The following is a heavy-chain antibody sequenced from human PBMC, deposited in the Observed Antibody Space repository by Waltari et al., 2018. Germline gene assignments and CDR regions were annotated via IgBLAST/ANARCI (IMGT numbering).Heavy chain of an antibody. J-gene: IGHJ4*02. D-gene: IGHD5-12*01. CDR2: IYYSGST. Sequence: QVQLQESGPGLVKPSETLSLTCTVSGGSISSYYWSWIRQPPGKGLEWIGYIYYSGSTNYNPSLKSRVTISVDTSKNQFSLKLSSVTAADTAVYYCARGPEDSCYDFFDYWGQGTLVTVSS. V-gene: IGHV4-59*01. CDR3: ARGPEDSCYDFFDY. CDR1: GGSISSYY.